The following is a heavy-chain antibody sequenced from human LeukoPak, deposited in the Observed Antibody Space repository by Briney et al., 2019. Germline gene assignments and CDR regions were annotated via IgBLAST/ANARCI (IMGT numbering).Heavy chain of an antibody. D-gene: IGHD5-12*01. CDR1: GGSFSDYS. V-gene: IGHV1-69*08. Sequence: SVKVSCKAAGGSFSDYSISWVRQAPGQGLEWMGRIIAILDTAHYAQKFQGRFTITADKSTTTVYMELSSLRSDDTAVYYCVRSGYDYDWFDPWGQGTLVTVSS. CDR2: IIAILDTA. J-gene: IGHJ5*02. CDR3: VRSGYDYDWFDP.